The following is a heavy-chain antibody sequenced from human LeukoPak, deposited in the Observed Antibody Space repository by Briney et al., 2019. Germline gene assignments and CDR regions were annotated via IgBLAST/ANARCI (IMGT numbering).Heavy chain of an antibody. Sequence: GGSLRLSCAASGFTFSGYGMHWVRQAPGKGLEGVAVISYDGSNKYYADSVKGRFTISRDNSKNTLYLQMNSLRAEDTAVYYCAKVGSHYDLDYWGQGTLVTVSS. CDR1: GFTFSGYG. D-gene: IGHD3-3*01. CDR2: ISYDGSNK. CDR3: AKVGSHYDLDY. J-gene: IGHJ4*02. V-gene: IGHV3-30*18.